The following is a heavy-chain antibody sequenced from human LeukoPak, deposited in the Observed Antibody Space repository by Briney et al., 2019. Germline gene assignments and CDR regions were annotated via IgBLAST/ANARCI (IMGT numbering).Heavy chain of an antibody. D-gene: IGHD2-15*01. CDR2: IRYDGSNK. Sequence: GGSLRLSCAASGFTFSSYAMHWVRQAPGKGLEWVAFIRYDGSNKYYADSVKGRFTISRDNSKNTLYLQMNSLRAEDTAVYYCAKVEYCSGGSCYQSFDYWGQGTLVTVSS. V-gene: IGHV3-30*02. CDR1: GFTFSSYA. CDR3: AKVEYCSGGSCYQSFDY. J-gene: IGHJ4*02.